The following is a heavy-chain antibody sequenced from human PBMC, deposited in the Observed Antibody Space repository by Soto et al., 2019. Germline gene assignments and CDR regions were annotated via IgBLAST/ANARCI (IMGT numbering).Heavy chain of an antibody. V-gene: IGHV4-31*03. J-gene: IGHJ5*02. D-gene: IGHD1-26*01. CDR3: ARGYSVGYVGNWFDP. Sequence: QVQLQESGPGLVKPSQTLSLTCTVTGGSISTTNYFWGWIRQHPGKDLEWIGYIYYSGITYYNPSLKSRVTISGATSKKQFSLKVDSVTAADTAVYYCARGYSVGYVGNWFDPWGQGTLVTVSS. CDR2: IYYSGIT. CDR1: GGSISTTNYF.